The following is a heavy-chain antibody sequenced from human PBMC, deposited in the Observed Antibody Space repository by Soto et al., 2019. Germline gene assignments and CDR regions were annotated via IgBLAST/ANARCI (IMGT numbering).Heavy chain of an antibody. CDR1: GFTFDDFA. CDR2: MSWNRGSI. V-gene: IGHV3-9*01. CDR3: AKDISLGELSAPDH. Sequence: GGSLRLSCVASGFTFDDFAMHWVRQAPGKGLEWVSGMSWNRGSIVYADSVKGRFTISRDNARNSLYLQMNSLRPEDTALYYCAKDISLGELSAPDHWGQGTLVTVSS. D-gene: IGHD3-16*02. J-gene: IGHJ4*02.